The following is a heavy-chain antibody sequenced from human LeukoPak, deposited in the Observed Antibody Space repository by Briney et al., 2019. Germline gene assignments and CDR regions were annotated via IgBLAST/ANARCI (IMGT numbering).Heavy chain of an antibody. V-gene: IGHV3-7*01. CDR1: EFTFSTYW. CDR3: ARGEGDGYNYDY. CDR2: IKQDGSEK. J-gene: IGHJ4*02. Sequence: GGSLRLSCAASEFTFSTYWMTWVRQAPGKGLEWVADIKQDGSEKYYVDSVKGRFTISRDNAKNSLYLQMNSLRAEDTAVYYCARGEGDGYNYDYWGQGTLVTVSS. D-gene: IGHD5-24*01.